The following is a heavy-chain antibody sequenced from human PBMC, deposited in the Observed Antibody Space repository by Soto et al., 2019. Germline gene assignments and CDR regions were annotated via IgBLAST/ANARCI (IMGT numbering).Heavy chain of an antibody. CDR2: IWYDGSSR. CDR3: ARDSLRRISGPTGLDP. CDR1: GFTFSDYA. Sequence: PGGSLRLSCAASGFTFSDYAFHWVRQAPGKGLEWVAVIWYDGSSRYYGDSVKGRFTISRDDSRNTVSLQMDSLRDDDTAVYFCARDSLRRISGPTGLDPWGQGALVTVSS. J-gene: IGHJ5*02. D-gene: IGHD2-15*01. V-gene: IGHV3-33*03.